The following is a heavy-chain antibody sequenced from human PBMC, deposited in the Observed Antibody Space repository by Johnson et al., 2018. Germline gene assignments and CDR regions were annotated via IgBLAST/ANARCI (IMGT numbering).Heavy chain of an antibody. CDR2: IHSDGSGT. J-gene: IGHJ4*02. Sequence: VQLVETGGGLVQPGGSLRLSCAASGFNFNSYYLHWVRQAPGKGLVWVSRIHSDGSGTTYADSVWGRFTISRDNAQNTLYLQMNSLGAEDTAVYYCVCYGLQPPLWGQGTLVTVSS. CDR1: GFNFNSYY. V-gene: IGHV3-74*03. D-gene: IGHD2-8*01. CDR3: VCYGLQPPL.